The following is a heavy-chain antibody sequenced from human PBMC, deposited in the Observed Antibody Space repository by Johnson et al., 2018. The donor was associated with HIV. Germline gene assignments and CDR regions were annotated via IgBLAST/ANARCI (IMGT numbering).Heavy chain of an antibody. V-gene: IGHV3-30-3*01. CDR3: ARAPYSSSWYRDAFDI. Sequence: QVQLVESGGGLVKPGRSLRLSCAASGVTFSSHAMHWVRQAPGKGLEWVAFIRYDGSSTYYADSVTGRFTISRDNVKNSLYLQMNSLRAEDTALYYCARAPYSSSWYRDAFDIWGQGTMVTVSS. D-gene: IGHD6-13*01. J-gene: IGHJ3*02. CDR2: IRYDGSST. CDR1: GVTFSSHA.